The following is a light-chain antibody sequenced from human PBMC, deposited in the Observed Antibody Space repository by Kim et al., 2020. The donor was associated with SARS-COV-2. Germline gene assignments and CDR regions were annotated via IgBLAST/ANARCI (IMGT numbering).Light chain of an antibody. CDR2: KAS. CDR3: QQYNSYPYT. V-gene: IGKV1-5*03. J-gene: IGKJ2*01. Sequence: SASLGDRVTITCRASQRISSWLAWYQQKPGKAPNLLIYKASTLESGVPSKFSGSGSGTEFTLTINSLQPDDFATYDCQQYNSYPYTFGQGTKLEI. CDR1: QRISSW.